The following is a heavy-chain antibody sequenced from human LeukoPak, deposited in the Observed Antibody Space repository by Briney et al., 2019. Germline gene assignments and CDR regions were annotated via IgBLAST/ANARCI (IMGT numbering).Heavy chain of an antibody. V-gene: IGHV3-74*01. D-gene: IGHD3-22*01. Sequence: GGSLRLSCAASGFIFSRYWMYWVRQAPGKGLVWVSHINGDGTITNYADFVKGRVTISRDNAKNTLYLQMSSLRAEDTALYYCASLTHYDSRSFAFDIWGQGTMVTVSS. J-gene: IGHJ3*02. CDR3: ASLTHYDSRSFAFDI. CDR2: INGDGTIT. CDR1: GFIFSRYW.